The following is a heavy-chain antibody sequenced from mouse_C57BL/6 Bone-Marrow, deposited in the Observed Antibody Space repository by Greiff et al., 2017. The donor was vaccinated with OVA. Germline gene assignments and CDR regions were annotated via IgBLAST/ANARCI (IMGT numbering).Heavy chain of an antibody. CDR2: IDPETGGT. D-gene: IGHD2-5*01. CDR3: TGGSSNYYARDY. V-gene: IGHV1-15*01. Sequence: VQLQQSGAELVRPGASVTLSCKASGYTFTDYEMHWVKQTPVHGLEWIGAIDPETGGTAYNQKFKGKAILTADKSSSTAYMVLRSLTSEDAAVYYCTGGSSNYYARDYWGQGTSVTVTS. CDR1: GYTFTDYE. J-gene: IGHJ4*01.